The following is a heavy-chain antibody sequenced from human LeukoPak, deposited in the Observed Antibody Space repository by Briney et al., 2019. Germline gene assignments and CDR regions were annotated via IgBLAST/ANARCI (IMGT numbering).Heavy chain of an antibody. J-gene: IGHJ5*02. V-gene: IGHV1-46*02. D-gene: IGHD3-10*01. CDR3: ARDLGLRGVTNWFDP. CDR2: IDPSGGST. Sequence: ASVKVSRKASAYTFNSYLMHWVRQAPGQGLEWMGIIDPSGGSTGYAQKFQGRVTMTRDTSTSTVYMELSSLRSEDTAVYYCARDLGLRGVTNWFDPWGQGTLVTVSS. CDR1: AYTFNSYL.